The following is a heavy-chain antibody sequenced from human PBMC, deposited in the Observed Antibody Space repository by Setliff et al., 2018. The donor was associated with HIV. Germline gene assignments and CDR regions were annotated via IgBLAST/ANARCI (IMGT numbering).Heavy chain of an antibody. CDR3: AREPKIWSGYYSHFYYMDV. D-gene: IGHD3-3*01. CDR2: ISSSSSII. Sequence: SLRLSCAASGFTFSTYSMNWVRQAPGKGLEWVACISSSSSIIYYTDSVKGRITISRDNAKNSLYLQMISVRDEDTAVYYCAREPKIWSGYYSHFYYMDVWGKGTTVTVSS. CDR1: GFTFSTYS. V-gene: IGHV3-48*02. J-gene: IGHJ6*03.